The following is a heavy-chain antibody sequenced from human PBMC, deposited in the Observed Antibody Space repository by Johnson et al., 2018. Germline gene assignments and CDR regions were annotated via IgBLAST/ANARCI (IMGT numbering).Heavy chain of an antibody. CDR1: TFTFSGYT. Sequence: QVQLVQSGGGVVQPGRSLRLSCAASTFTFSGYTMHWVRQAPGKGLEWVAVISYDGSQKYYADSVKGRFTISRDNSKNTRYLQMNSRRPEDTAVYYCARARMPYGDYLEYFQHWGQGTLVTVSS. CDR3: ARARMPYGDYLEYFQH. V-gene: IGHV3-30-3*01. J-gene: IGHJ1*01. CDR2: ISYDGSQK. D-gene: IGHD4-17*01.